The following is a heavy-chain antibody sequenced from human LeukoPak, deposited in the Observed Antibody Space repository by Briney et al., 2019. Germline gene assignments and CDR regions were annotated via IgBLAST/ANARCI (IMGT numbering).Heavy chain of an antibody. CDR3: ARVAIVVVPAAIDSDFDY. V-gene: IGHV1-18*01. CDR2: ISAYNGNT. D-gene: IGHD2-2*02. J-gene: IGHJ4*02. CDR1: GYTFTSYG. Sequence: ASVKVSCKASGYTFTSYGISWVRQAPGQGLEWMGWISAYNGNTNYAQKLQGRVTMTRDTSISTAYMELSRLRSDDTAVYYCARVAIVVVPAAIDSDFDYWGQGTLVTVSS.